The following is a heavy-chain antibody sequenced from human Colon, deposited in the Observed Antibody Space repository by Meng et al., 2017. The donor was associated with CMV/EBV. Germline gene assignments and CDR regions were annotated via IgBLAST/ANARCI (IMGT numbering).Heavy chain of an antibody. Sequence: GESLKISCTAPGFTFGDYAMSWVRQAPGKGLEWVGFIRSKAYGGTTEYAASVKGRFTISRDDSKSIAYLQMNSLKTEDTAVYYCTRGYCSSTSCSGEDYWGQGTLVTVSS. CDR2: IRSKAYGGTT. D-gene: IGHD2-2*01. CDR3: TRGYCSSTSCSGEDY. CDR1: GFTFGDYA. V-gene: IGHV3-49*04. J-gene: IGHJ4*02.